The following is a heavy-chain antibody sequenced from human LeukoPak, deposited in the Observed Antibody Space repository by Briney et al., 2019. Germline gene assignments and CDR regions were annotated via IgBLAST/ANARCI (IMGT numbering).Heavy chain of an antibody. CDR1: GGSFSSYY. CDR2: IYYSGST. D-gene: IGHD6-19*01. V-gene: IGHV4-59*01. Sequence: SETLSLTCTVSGGSFSSYYWSWIRQPPGKGREWIGYIYYSGSTDYNPSLKSRVTISVETSKNQFSLNLSSYCARGRLARSPYFDYWGQGTLVTVSS. CDR3: YFDY. J-gene: IGHJ4*02.